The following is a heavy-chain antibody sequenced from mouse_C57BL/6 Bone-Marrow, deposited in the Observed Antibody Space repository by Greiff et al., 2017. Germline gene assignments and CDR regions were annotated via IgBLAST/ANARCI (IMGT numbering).Heavy chain of an antibody. J-gene: IGHJ1*03. CDR3: ARWLLRWDYWYFDV. CDR1: GYTFTGYL. Sequence: QVQLKQSGAELMKPGASVKLSCKATGYTFTGYLIEWVKQRPGHGLEWIGEILPGSGSTNYNEKFKGKATFTADTSSNTAYMQLSSLTTEDSAIYYCARWLLRWDYWYFDVWGTGTTVTVSS. V-gene: IGHV1-9*01. D-gene: IGHD2-3*01. CDR2: ILPGSGST.